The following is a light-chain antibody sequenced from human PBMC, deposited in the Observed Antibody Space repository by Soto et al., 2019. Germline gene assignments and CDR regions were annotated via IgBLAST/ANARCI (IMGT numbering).Light chain of an antibody. CDR3: QQYDNLLIT. CDR2: DAS. V-gene: IGKV1-33*01. J-gene: IGKJ5*01. Sequence: DIQMTQSPSTLSAFVGDRVTITCRASQSISISLAWYQQKAGKAPKLLIYDASNLETGVPSRFSGSGSGTDFTFTISSLQPEDIATYYCQQYDNLLITFGQGTRLEIK. CDR1: QSISIS.